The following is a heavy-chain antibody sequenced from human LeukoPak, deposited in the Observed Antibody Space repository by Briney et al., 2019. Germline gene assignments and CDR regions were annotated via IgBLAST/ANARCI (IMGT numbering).Heavy chain of an antibody. CDR2: IYSGGRT. D-gene: IGHD3-22*01. CDR3: AREGADYDSSGYLDY. Sequence: PGGSLRLSSAASGFTVSSNYMSWVRQAPGKGREWVSDIYSGGRTYYANSVKGRFTITRDNSKSTLYLQMNRMRAEDAAVYYCAREGADYDSSGYLDYWGQG. V-gene: IGHV3-66*01. CDR1: GFTVSSNY. J-gene: IGHJ4*02.